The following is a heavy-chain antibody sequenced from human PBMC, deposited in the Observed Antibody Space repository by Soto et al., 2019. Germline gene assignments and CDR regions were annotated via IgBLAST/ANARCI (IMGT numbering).Heavy chain of an antibody. CDR1: GGSISSYY. CDR3: ARERFTMTGGVNTTAWFDP. D-gene: IGHD3-16*01. J-gene: IGHJ5*02. Sequence: ETLSLTCSVSGGSISSYYWNWIRQAPGKGLEWIGYISNSGTSYYNPSLRGRVTISADTSKNQFSLKMTSVTAAVTAVYFCARERFTMTGGVNTTAWFDPWGPGARVTVSS. V-gene: IGHV4-59*01. CDR2: ISNSGTS.